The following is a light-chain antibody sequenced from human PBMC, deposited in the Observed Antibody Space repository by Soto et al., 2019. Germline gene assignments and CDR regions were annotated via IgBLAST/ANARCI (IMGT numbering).Light chain of an antibody. V-gene: IGKV3-11*01. CDR1: QSVSSY. CDR2: DAS. J-gene: IGKJ5*01. CDR3: QQRSNWPS. Sequence: IVLTQSPATLSLSPGERATLSCRASQSVSSYLAWYQHKPGQAPRLLIYDASNRATGIPARFSGSGSGTDFTLTISSGEAEDFALYYCQQRSNWPSFGQGTRLEI.